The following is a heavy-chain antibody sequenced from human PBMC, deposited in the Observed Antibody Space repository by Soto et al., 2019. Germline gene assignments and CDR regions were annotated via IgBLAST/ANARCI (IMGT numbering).Heavy chain of an antibody. Sequence: EVQLLESGGGLVQPGGSLRLSCAASGFTFSSYAMSWVRQAPGKGLEWVSAISGSGGSTYYADSVKGRFTISRDNSKKTLYLQMNSLRAEDTAVYYCAKAWGILTGYSSRYGMDVWGQGTTVTVSS. CDR3: AKAWGILTGYSSRYGMDV. J-gene: IGHJ6*02. CDR2: ISGSGGST. D-gene: IGHD3-9*01. CDR1: GFTFSSYA. V-gene: IGHV3-23*01.